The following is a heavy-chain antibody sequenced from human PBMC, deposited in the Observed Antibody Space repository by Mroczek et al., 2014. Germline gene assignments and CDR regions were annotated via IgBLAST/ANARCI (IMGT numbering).Heavy chain of an antibody. CDR1: GFTFSSYG. CDR3: ARGKWEHPGRYFDY. Sequence: QVQLVESGGGVVQPGRSLRLSCVGSGFTFSSYGIHWVRQAPGKGLEWVAVVWSDGSKRYYADSVRGRITISRDDSKNTVYLQMNSLRAEDTALYYCARGKWEHPGRYFDYWGQGTLVTVSS. D-gene: IGHD1-26*01. CDR2: VWSDGSKR. J-gene: IGHJ4*02. V-gene: IGHV3-33*01.